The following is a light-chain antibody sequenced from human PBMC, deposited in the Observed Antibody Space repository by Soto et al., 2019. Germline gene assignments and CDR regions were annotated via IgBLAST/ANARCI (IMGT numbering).Light chain of an antibody. V-gene: IGKV3-20*01. CDR1: QSVSSSY. Sequence: EIVLTQSPGTLSLSPGERATLSCRASQSVSSSYLAWYQQKPGQAPRLLIYGASSRATGIPDRFSGSGSGTDFTITISRLEPEDFAVYYCQQYGSSPPITFGQGKRLEI. CDR2: GAS. CDR3: QQYGSSPPIT. J-gene: IGKJ5*01.